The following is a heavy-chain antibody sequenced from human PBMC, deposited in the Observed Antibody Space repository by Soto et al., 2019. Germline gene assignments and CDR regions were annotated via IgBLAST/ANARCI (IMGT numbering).Heavy chain of an antibody. Sequence: QLQLQESGPGLVKPSETLSLTCTVSGGSISSSSYYWGWIRQPPGKGLEWIGSIYYSGSTYYNPSLKSGVTISVDTSKNHFSLELNSVTAEDTAVYCCASFNLGYCSGGTCYYWGQGTLVTVSS. D-gene: IGHD2-15*01. V-gene: IGHV4-39*01. J-gene: IGHJ4*02. CDR3: ASFNLGYCSGGTCYY. CDR2: IYYSGST. CDR1: GGSISSSSYY.